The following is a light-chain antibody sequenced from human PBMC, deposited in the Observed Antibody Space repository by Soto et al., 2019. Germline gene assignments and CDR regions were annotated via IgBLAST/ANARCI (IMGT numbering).Light chain of an antibody. Sequence: IVFTPSPVTLSLSPGERATLSCRASQSVSSSYLAWYQQKPGQAPRLLIYGASSRATGIPDRFSGSGSGTDFTLTISRLEPEDFAVYYCQQYGSAPRVTFGQGTRLEIK. J-gene: IGKJ5*01. CDR3: QQYGSAPRVT. CDR1: QSVSSSY. V-gene: IGKV3-20*01. CDR2: GAS.